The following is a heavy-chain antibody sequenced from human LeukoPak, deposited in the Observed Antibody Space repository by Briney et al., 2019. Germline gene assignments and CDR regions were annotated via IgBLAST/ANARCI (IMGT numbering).Heavy chain of an antibody. Sequence: ASVKVSCKASGYTFTSYDINWVRQATGQGLEWMGWMNPNSGNTGYAQKFQGRVTMTRNTSISTAYMELSSLRSEDTAVYYCARGATLTTAYYYYMDVWGKGTTVTVSS. CDR1: GYTFTSYD. CDR3: ARGATLTTAYYYYMDV. D-gene: IGHD4-17*01. CDR2: MNPNSGNT. V-gene: IGHV1-8*01. J-gene: IGHJ6*03.